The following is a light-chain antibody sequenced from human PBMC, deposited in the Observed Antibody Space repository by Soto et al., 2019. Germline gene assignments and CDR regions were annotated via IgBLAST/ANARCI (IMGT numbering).Light chain of an antibody. Sequence: SALTHPPPLSGPPGQSITISCTGSDVGGYNYVSWYQQHPRKAPKLMIYDVSNRPSGVSNRFSGSKSGNTASLTISGLQVEDEADYYCSSYTNSNTLVFGTGTKVTVL. J-gene: IGLJ1*01. CDR3: SSYTNSNTLV. CDR1: SDVGGYNY. CDR2: DVS. V-gene: IGLV2-14*01.